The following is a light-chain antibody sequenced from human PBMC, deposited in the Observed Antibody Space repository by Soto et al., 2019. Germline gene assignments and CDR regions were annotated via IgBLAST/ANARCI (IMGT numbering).Light chain of an antibody. V-gene: IGLV1-51*01. CDR1: GSNVGTYS. CDR3: GVWDRSLTTYV. J-gene: IGLJ1*01. Sequence: QSVLTQPPSVSAAPGQKVTISCSGSGSNVGTYSVSWYQHLPGTAPKLLIYDSTTRPSGIPDRFSGSKSGTSATLGITGLQTADEAEYYCGVWDRSLTTYVFGPGTKVTVL. CDR2: DST.